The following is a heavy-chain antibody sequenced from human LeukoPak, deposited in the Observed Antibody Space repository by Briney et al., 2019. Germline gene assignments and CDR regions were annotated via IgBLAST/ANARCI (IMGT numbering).Heavy chain of an antibody. D-gene: IGHD3-3*01. Sequence: PGGSLRLSXAASGFTFSSYAMSWVRQAPGKGLEWVSAISGSGGSTYYADSVKGRFTTSRDNSKNTLYLQMNSLRAEDTAVYYCAKGARRFLEWLLDYYYYMDVWGKGTTVTVSS. CDR2: ISGSGGST. CDR3: AKGARRFLEWLLDYYYYMDV. CDR1: GFTFSSYA. J-gene: IGHJ6*03. V-gene: IGHV3-23*01.